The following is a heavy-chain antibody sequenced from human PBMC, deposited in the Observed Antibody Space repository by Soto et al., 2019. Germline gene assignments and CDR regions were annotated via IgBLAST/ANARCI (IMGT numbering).Heavy chain of an antibody. Sequence: GASVNVSCKASGYTFTVDFIHWLRQAPVQGLEWILWINPYSGGADYAQIFQGRVTMTRDTSISTLYMELSRLRFDDTAVYYCARVIRGADYSSPLDTWGQGTVVHVSS. CDR1: GYTFTVDF. J-gene: IGHJ5*02. D-gene: IGHD3-10*01. CDR3: ARVIRGADYSSPLDT. V-gene: IGHV1-2*02. CDR2: INPYSGGA.